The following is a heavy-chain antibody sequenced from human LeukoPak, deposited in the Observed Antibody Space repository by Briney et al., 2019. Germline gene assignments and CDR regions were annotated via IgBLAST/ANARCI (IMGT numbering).Heavy chain of an antibody. Sequence: GGSLRLSCVASGFNFDDYAIHWVRHAPGKGLEWVSGISWNSASFFYADSVKGRFTISRDKAKNSLYLQMNSLRTEDTALYYCVKDIRAYYYDTTGYYSEYSFDYWGQGTLVSVSS. V-gene: IGHV3-9*01. CDR2: ISWNSASF. CDR3: VKDIRAYYYDTTGYYSEYSFDY. D-gene: IGHD3-22*01. CDR1: GFNFDDYA. J-gene: IGHJ4*02.